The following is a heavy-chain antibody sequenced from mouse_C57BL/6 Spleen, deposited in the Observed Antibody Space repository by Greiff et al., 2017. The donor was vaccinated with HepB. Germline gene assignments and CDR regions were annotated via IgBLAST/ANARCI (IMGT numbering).Heavy chain of an antibody. D-gene: IGHD2-3*01. Sequence: QVQLQQSGPELVKPGASVKISCKASGYAFSSSWMNWVKQRPGTGLEWIGRIYPGDGDTNYNGKFKGKATLTADKSSSTAYMQLSSLTSEDSAVYFCARSDGYSYAMDYWGQGTSVTVSS. CDR2: IYPGDGDT. V-gene: IGHV1-82*01. CDR1: GYAFSSSW. CDR3: ARSDGYSYAMDY. J-gene: IGHJ4*01.